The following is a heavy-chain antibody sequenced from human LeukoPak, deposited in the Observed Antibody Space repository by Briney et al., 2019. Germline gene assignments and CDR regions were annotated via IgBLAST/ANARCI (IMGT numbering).Heavy chain of an antibody. D-gene: IGHD2-8*01. V-gene: IGHV4-31*03. CDR3: VTWDIVLMVYAT. Sequence: KTSQTLSLTCTVSGGSISSGGYYWSWIRQHPGKGLEWIGYIYYSGSTYYNPSLKSRVTISVDTSKNQFSLKLSSVTAADTAVYYCVTWDIVLMVYATWGQGTLVTVSS. CDR1: GGSISSGGYY. CDR2: IYYSGST. J-gene: IGHJ4*02.